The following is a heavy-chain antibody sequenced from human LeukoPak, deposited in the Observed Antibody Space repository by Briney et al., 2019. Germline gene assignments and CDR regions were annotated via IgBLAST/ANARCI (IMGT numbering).Heavy chain of an antibody. CDR2: IYHSGST. Sequence: PSQTLSLTCTVSGGSISSGGYYWSWIRQPPGKGLEWIGYIYHSGSTYYNPSLKSRVTISVDRSKNQFSLKLSSVTAADTAVYYCARGNRDIVVVPAAFDIWGQGTMVTVSS. J-gene: IGHJ3*02. CDR1: GGSISSGGYY. D-gene: IGHD2-2*01. CDR3: ARGNRDIVVVPAAFDI. V-gene: IGHV4-30-2*01.